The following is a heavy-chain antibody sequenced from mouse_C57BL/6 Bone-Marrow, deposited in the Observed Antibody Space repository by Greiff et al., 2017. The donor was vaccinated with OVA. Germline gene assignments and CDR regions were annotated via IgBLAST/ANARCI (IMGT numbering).Heavy chain of an antibody. V-gene: IGHV1-78*01. CDR1: GYTFTDHT. Sequence: VQLVESDAELVKPGASVKISCKVSGYTFTDHTIHWMKQRPEQGLEWIGYIYPRDGSTKYNEKFKGKATLTADKSSSTAYMQLNSLTSEDSAVYFCARREIYYYGSSFLDYWGQGTTLTVSS. CDR2: IYPRDGST. D-gene: IGHD1-1*01. CDR3: ARREIYYYGSSFLDY. J-gene: IGHJ2*01.